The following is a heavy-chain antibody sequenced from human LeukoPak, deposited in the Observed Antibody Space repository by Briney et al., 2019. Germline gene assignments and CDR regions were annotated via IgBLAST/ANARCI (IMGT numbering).Heavy chain of an antibody. CDR1: GFTFDDYG. Sequence: QSGGSLRLSCAASGFTFDDYGMSWVRQAPGKGLELVASISWNSNHIGYADSVKGRFTISRDDAKKSLYLQMNNLRVEDTALYYCGKGYFDSSGEIDYWGQGTLVTVSS. J-gene: IGHJ4*02. CDR3: GKGYFDSSGEIDY. D-gene: IGHD3-22*01. V-gene: IGHV3-9*01. CDR2: ISWNSNHI.